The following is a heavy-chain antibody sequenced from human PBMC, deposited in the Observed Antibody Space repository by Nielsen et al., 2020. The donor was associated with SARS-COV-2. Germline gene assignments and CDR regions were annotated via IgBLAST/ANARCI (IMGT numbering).Heavy chain of an antibody. J-gene: IGHJ5*02. V-gene: IGHV1-69*06. D-gene: IGHD3-16*01. CDR1: GGTFTNYA. CDR2: IIPIFGTT. CDR3: ATDQGKPFGEVMVNGWFDP. Sequence: SVKVSCKASGGTFTNYAISWVRQAPGQGLEWMGGIIPIFGTTIDAQKFQGRVTMTEDKSTATGYMELSSLRSDDTAVYYCATDQGKPFGEVMVNGWFDPWGQGTLVTVSS.